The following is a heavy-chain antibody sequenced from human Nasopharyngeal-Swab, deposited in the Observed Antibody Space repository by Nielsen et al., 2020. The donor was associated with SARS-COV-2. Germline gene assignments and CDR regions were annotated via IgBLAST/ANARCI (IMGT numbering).Heavy chain of an antibody. CDR2: IKSDESST. J-gene: IGHJ5*02. Sequence: GESLKISCAASGFTVSRYWMHWVRQAPGKGLEWVSRIKSDESSTAYADSVKGRFIISRNNAENTYYLRLNSLRAEDTAVYYCATTAGGYSYASWGQGTLVTVSS. CDR1: GFTVSRYW. D-gene: IGHD5-18*01. CDR3: ATTAGGYSYAS. V-gene: IGHV3-74*01.